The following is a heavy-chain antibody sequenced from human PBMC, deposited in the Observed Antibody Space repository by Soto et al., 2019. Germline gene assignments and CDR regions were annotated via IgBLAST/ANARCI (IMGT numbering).Heavy chain of an antibody. Sequence: GGSLRLSCAASGFTYSSYTMHWVRQAPGKGLEWVAVISHDGTNKDYGDSVKGRFTISRDNSKNTLYLQMNSLRAEDTAVYYCARDSEGVVVPAARYYFYGMDVWGQGTTVTVSS. CDR1: GFTYSSYT. J-gene: IGHJ6*02. V-gene: IGHV3-30-3*01. D-gene: IGHD2-2*01. CDR3: ARDSEGVVVPAARYYFYGMDV. CDR2: ISHDGTNK.